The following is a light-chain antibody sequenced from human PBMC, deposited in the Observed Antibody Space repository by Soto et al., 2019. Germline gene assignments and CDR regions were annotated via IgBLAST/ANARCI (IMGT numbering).Light chain of an antibody. CDR3: HQYNNRPPT. CDR2: GAS. J-gene: IGKJ3*01. V-gene: IGKV3-15*01. CDR1: QSVSSN. Sequence: EIVMTQSPATLSVSPGERATLSCRASQSVSSNLAWYQQKPGQAPRLLIYGASTRATGIPARFSGSGSGTEFTLTISSLQSLDFDVYYCHQYNNRPPTFGPETKVDIK.